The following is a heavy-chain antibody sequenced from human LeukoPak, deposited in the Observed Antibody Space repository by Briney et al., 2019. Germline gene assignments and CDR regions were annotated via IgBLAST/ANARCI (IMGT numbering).Heavy chain of an antibody. D-gene: IGHD3-3*01. J-gene: IGHJ5*02. CDR3: AREIYDFWSGYFPINWFDP. V-gene: IGHV3-21*01. CDR2: ISSSSSYI. Sequence: GGSLRLSGAASGFTFSSYSMNWVRKAPGKGLEWVSSISSSSSYIYYADSVKGRFTISRDNAKNSLYLQMNSLRAEDTAVYYCAREIYDFWSGYFPINWFDPWGQGTLVTVSS. CDR1: GFTFSSYS.